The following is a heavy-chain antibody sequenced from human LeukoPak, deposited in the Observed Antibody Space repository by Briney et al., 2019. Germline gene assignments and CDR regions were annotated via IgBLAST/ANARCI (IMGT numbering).Heavy chain of an antibody. V-gene: IGHV3-23*01. Sequence: PGGSLRLSCAASGFTFSSYAMSWVRQAPGKGLEWVSAISGSGGSTYYADSAKGRFTISRDNSKNTLYLQMNSLRAEDTAVYYCAKDMTYYYDSSGYYPFDYWGQGTLVTVSS. CDR1: GFTFSSYA. J-gene: IGHJ4*02. CDR3: AKDMTYYYDSSGYYPFDY. CDR2: ISGSGGST. D-gene: IGHD3-22*01.